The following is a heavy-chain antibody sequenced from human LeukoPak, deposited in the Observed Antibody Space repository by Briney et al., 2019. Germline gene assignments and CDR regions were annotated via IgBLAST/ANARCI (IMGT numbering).Heavy chain of an antibody. CDR1: GFTFSTYA. CDR3: AKDGGWYELYYMDV. CDR2: IRNDGSHK. V-gene: IGHV3-30*02. Sequence: GGSLRLSCTASGFTFSTYAMHWVRQAPGKGLEWVAFIRNDGSHKSYADSAKGRFTISRDNSKNTLFLQMNSLRPEDTAVYYCAKDGGWYELYYMDVWGTGTMVTVSS. D-gene: IGHD6-19*01. J-gene: IGHJ6*03.